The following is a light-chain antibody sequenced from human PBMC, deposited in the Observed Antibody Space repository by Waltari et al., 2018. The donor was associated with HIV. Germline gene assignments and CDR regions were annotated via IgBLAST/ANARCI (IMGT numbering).Light chain of an antibody. J-gene: IGLJ2*01. Sequence: QSALTQPASVSGSPGQSITISCTGTRRDVGGYNLVSWYQQHPGKAPKLMIYEVSKRPSGVSNRFSGSKSGNTASLTISGLQAEDEADYYCCAYAGSTTYVIFGGGTKLTVL. V-gene: IGLV2-23*02. CDR3: CAYAGSTTYVI. CDR2: EVS. CDR1: RRDVGGYNL.